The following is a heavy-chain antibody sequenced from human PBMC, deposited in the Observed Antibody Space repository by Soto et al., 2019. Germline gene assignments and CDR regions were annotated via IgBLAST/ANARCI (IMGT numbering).Heavy chain of an antibody. V-gene: IGHV6-1*01. CDR3: ARTVGWLEP. CDR2: TYYRSKWYK. CDR1: GDSVSSNSAA. J-gene: IGHJ5*02. D-gene: IGHD1-26*01. Sequence: SHTLSLTCVISGDSVSSNSAAWNLIRQSPSRGLEWLGRTYYRSKWYKEYSASVKSRITINPDTSKNQFSLQLNSVSPEDTAVYYCARTVGWLEPWGKGSLVTVSS.